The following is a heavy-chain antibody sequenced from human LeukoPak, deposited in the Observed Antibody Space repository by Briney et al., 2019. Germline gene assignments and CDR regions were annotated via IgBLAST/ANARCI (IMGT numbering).Heavy chain of an antibody. Sequence: SETLSLTCTVSGGSISSYYWSWIRQPPGRGREWIGSIYYSGSTNYNPSLKSRVTISVDTSKNQFSLKLSSVTAADTAVYYCARDRHSGSSLVGYYYYYMDVWGKGTTVTVSS. CDR3: ARDRHSGSSLVGYYYYYMDV. CDR1: GGSISSYY. V-gene: IGHV4-59*01. CDR2: IYYSGST. D-gene: IGHD1-26*01. J-gene: IGHJ6*03.